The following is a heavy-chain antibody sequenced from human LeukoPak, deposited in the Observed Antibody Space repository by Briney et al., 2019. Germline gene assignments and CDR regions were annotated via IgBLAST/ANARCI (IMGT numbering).Heavy chain of an antibody. CDR2: IYYSGST. CDR1: GGSISSYY. V-gene: IGHV4-59*08. Sequence: PSETLSLTCTVSGGSISSYYWSWIRQPPGKGLEWIGSIYYSGSTNYNPSLKSRVTISVDTSKNQFSLKLSSVTAAGTAVYYCARHLDYYDSSGYYYVRFFDYWGQGTLVTVSS. J-gene: IGHJ4*02. D-gene: IGHD3-22*01. CDR3: ARHLDYYDSSGYYYVRFFDY.